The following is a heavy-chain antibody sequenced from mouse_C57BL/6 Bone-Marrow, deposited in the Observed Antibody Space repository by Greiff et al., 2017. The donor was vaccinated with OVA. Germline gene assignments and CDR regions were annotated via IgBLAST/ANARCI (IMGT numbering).Heavy chain of an antibody. V-gene: IGHV7-1*01. J-gene: IGHJ2*01. CDR2: SRNKANDYTT. CDR1: GFTFSDFY. Sequence: EVKLMESGGGLVQSGRSLRLSCATSGFTFSDFYMEWVRQAPGKGLEWIAASRNKANDYTTEYSASVKGRFIVSRDTSQSILYLQMNALRAEDTAIYYCARDDYWGQGTTLTVSS. CDR3: ARDDY.